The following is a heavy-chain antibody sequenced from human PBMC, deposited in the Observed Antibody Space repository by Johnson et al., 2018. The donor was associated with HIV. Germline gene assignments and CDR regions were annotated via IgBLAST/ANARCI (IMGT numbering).Heavy chain of an antibody. V-gene: IGHV3-20*04. CDR2: INWNGGST. J-gene: IGHJ3*02. CDR3: VKDIWASYDAFDI. D-gene: IGHD3-16*01. CDR1: GFPFDDYG. Sequence: VQLVESGGGLVQPGGSLRLSCAASGFPFDDYGVSWVRQAPGKGLEWVSGINWNGGSTGYADSVKRRFTISRDNSKNTLYLQMNSLRAEDTALYYCVKDIWASYDAFDIWGQGTMVTVSS.